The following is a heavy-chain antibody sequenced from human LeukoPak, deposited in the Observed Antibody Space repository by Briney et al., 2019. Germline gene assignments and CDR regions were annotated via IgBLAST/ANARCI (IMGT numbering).Heavy chain of an antibody. CDR1: GFTFSSYS. V-gene: IGHV3-21*01. D-gene: IGHD4-17*01. CDR2: ISSSSSYI. Sequence: GGSLRLSCAASGFTFSSYSMNWVRQAPGKGLEWVSSISSSSSYIYYADSVKGRFTISRDNAKNSLYLQMNSLRVEDTAVYYCARDSGDYFDYWGQGTLVTVSS. J-gene: IGHJ4*02. CDR3: ARDSGDYFDY.